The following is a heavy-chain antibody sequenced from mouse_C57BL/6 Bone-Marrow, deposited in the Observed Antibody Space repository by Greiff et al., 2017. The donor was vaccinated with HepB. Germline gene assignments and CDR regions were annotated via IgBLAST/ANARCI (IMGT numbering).Heavy chain of an antibody. CDR2: IYPGSGST. CDR1: GYTFTSYW. V-gene: IGHV1-55*01. Sequence: QVQLKQSGAELVKPGASVKMSCKASGYTFTSYWITWVKQRPGQGLEWIGDIYPGSGSTNYNEKFKSKATLTVDTSSSTAYMQLSSLTSEDSAVYYCAIGDTTVVSYWYFDVWGTGTTVTVSS. J-gene: IGHJ1*03. CDR3: AIGDTTVVSYWYFDV. D-gene: IGHD1-1*01.